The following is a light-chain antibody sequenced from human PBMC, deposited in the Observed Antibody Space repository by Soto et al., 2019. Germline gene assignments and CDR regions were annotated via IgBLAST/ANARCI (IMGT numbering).Light chain of an antibody. Sequence: EIVFTQSPATLSLSPGERATLSCRASQSINRHLAWYRQKPGQAPRLLIYDASNRATGIPARFSGSGSGTDFTLTISSLESEDFGVYYCQQRSNWPPVTFGGGTKVDIK. V-gene: IGKV3-11*01. CDR3: QQRSNWPPVT. J-gene: IGKJ4*01. CDR2: DAS. CDR1: QSINRH.